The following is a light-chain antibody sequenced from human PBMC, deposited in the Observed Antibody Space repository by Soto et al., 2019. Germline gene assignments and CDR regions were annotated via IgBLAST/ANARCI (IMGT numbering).Light chain of an antibody. Sequence: DIVMTQSPDSLAVSLGERATINCKSSQSVLYSSNNKNYLAWYQQKPGQPPKLLIYWASTRESGVPDRFSGSGSGTDFTLTISSLQAEDVAVYYCQQYSSTPPTFGKGTTLEIK. CDR1: QSVLYSSNNKNY. V-gene: IGKV4-1*01. CDR3: QQYSSTPPT. J-gene: IGKJ2*01. CDR2: WAS.